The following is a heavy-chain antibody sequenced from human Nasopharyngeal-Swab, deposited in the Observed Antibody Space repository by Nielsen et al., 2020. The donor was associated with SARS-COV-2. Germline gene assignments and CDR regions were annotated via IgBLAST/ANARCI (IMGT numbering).Heavy chain of an antibody. Sequence: GSLRLSCAVYAGSFSGYYWSWIRQSPGKGLEWVGEINHGGGPNYNPSLKSRVTISIDTSKNQFSLKLTSVTAADTAVYYCARVVRELGLKYYFHYHYMDVWGKGTTVTVSS. J-gene: IGHJ6*03. D-gene: IGHD3-10*01. V-gene: IGHV4-34*01. CDR3: ARVVRELGLKYYFHYHYMDV. CDR1: AGSFSGYY. CDR2: INHGGGP.